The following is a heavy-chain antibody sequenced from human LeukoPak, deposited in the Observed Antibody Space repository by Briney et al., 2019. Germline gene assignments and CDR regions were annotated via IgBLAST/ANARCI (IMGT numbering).Heavy chain of an antibody. V-gene: IGHV3-30*18. CDR1: GFTFSSYG. CDR2: ISYDGSNK. D-gene: IGHD3-16*01. Sequence: PGGSLRLSCAASGFTFSSYGMHWVRQAPGKGLEWVAVISYDGSNKYYADSVKGRFTISRDNSKNTLYLQMNSLRAEDTAVYYCAKDSLVRIAFYGMDVRGQGTTVTVSS. CDR3: AKDSLVRIAFYGMDV. J-gene: IGHJ6*02.